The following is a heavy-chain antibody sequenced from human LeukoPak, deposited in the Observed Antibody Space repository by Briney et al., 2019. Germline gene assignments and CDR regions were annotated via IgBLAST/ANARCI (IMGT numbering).Heavy chain of an antibody. V-gene: IGHV3-15*01. J-gene: IGHJ4*02. CDR1: GFSFSNAW. CDR3: ARDSIVYYGSGSYPYYFDY. CDR2: IKSKADGGTT. D-gene: IGHD3-10*01. Sequence: GGSLRLSCAVSGFSFSNAWMNWVRQAPGKGLEWVGRIKSKADGGTTDYAAPVKGRFTISRDDSKNTLYLQMNSLKTEDTAVYYCARDSIVYYGSGSYPYYFDYWGQGTLVTVSS.